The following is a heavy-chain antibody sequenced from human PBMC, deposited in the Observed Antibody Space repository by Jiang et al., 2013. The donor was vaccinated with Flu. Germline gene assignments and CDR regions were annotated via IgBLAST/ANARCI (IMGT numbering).Heavy chain of an antibody. V-gene: IGHV5-10-1*01. Sequence: GSGYSFTTTGSLGCARCPGKAWSGWGGLILVTLLPTYSPSFQGHVTISVDTSHNTAYLQWSSLKASDTAMYYCARQMGAVDGYVSDSWGQGTLVTVSS. CDR3: ARQMGAVDGYVSDS. D-gene: IGHD5-24*01. CDR2: LILVTLLP. CDR1: GYSFTTTG. J-gene: IGHJ4*02.